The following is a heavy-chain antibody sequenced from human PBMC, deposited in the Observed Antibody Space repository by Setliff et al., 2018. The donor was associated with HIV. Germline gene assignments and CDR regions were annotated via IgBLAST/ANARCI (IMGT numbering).Heavy chain of an antibody. CDR2: IHPSGGST. Sequence: GASVKVSCKASGYTFTSYYIHWVRQAPGQGLEWMGVIHPSGGSTSYAQSFQDRVTMTRDTSTSTVFMELNSLRSEDTAVYYCARDWEFLDYYDSSGHPEYYFDYWGQGTPVTVSS. CDR1: GYTFTSYY. J-gene: IGHJ4*02. D-gene: IGHD3-22*01. V-gene: IGHV1-46*01. CDR3: ARDWEFLDYYDSSGHPEYYFDY.